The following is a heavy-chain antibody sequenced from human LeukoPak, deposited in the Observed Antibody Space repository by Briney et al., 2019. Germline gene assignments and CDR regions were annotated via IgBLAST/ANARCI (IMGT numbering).Heavy chain of an antibody. CDR3: AREARWLRCLDH. Sequence: PGRSLRLSCAASGFTFSSYGMHWVRQAPGKGLEWVAVIWYDGSNKYYADSVKGRFTISRDNSKNTLYLQMNSLRAEDTAVYYCAREARWLRCLDHWGQGTLVTVSS. J-gene: IGHJ5*02. CDR2: IWYDGSNK. V-gene: IGHV3-33*01. CDR1: GFTFSSYG. D-gene: IGHD4-17*01.